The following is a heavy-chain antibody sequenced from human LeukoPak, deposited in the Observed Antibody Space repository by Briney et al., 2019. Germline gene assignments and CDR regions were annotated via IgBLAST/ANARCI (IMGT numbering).Heavy chain of an antibody. CDR1: GFTFDDYG. CDR2: INWNGGST. V-gene: IGHV3-20*04. J-gene: IGHJ4*02. Sequence: RSGGSLRLSCAASGFTFDDYGMSWVRQAPGKGLEWVSGINWNGGSTGYADSVKGRFTISRDNAKNSLYLQMNSLRAEDTALYYCARARFGELLSYFDYWGQGTLVTVSS. D-gene: IGHD3-10*02. CDR3: ARARFGELLSYFDY.